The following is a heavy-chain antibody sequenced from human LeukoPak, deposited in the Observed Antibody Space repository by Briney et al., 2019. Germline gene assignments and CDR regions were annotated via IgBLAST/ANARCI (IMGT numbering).Heavy chain of an antibody. V-gene: IGHV3-23*01. CDR1: GFTFSSYA. CDR3: AKSDIAAAGPFDY. D-gene: IGHD6-13*01. Sequence: GGSLRLSCAASGFTFSSYAMSWVRQAPGKGLEWVSAISGSGGSTYYADSVKGWFTISRDNSKNTLYLQMNSLRAEDTAVSYCAKSDIAAAGPFDYWGQGTLVTVSS. J-gene: IGHJ4*02. CDR2: ISGSGGST.